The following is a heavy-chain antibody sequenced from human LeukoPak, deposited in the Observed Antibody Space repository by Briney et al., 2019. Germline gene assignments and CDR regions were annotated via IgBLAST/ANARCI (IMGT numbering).Heavy chain of an antibody. V-gene: IGHV1-2*02. D-gene: IGHD6-6*01. Sequence: SVKVSCKASRNIFTGHYMHWVRQAPGQGLEWMGWINLNSGDTNHAQKFQGRVTTTRDTSISTAYMEVSSLRSDDTALYYCASELEEYGSQRAGFDYWGQGTLVTVSS. CDR3: ASELEEYGSQRAGFDY. CDR1: RNIFTGHY. CDR2: INLNSGDT. J-gene: IGHJ4*02.